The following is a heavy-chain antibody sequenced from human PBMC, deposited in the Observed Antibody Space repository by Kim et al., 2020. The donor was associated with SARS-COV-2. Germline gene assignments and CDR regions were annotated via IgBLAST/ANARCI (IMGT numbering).Heavy chain of an antibody. CDR3: ARDGYYGSGLLNWFDP. D-gene: IGHD3-10*01. V-gene: IGHV4-39*07. CDR2: IYYSGST. Sequence: SETLSLTCTVSGGSISSSSYYWGWIRQPPGKGLEWIGSIYYSGSTYYNPSLKSRVTISVDTSKNQFSLKLSSVTAADTAVYYCARDGYYGSGLLNWFDPWGQGTLVTVSS. CDR1: GGSISSSSYY. J-gene: IGHJ5*02.